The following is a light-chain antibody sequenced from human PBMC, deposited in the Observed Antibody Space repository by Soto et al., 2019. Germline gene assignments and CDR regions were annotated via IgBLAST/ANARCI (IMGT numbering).Light chain of an antibody. Sequence: EIVLTQSPGTLSLSPGERATLSCRASQSVGSSYLAWYQQKPGQAPRLLIYGASSRATGIPDGFSGSGSGADFTLSISRLEPEDFAVYYCQQYGSSPRTFGQGTKV. J-gene: IGKJ1*01. CDR3: QQYGSSPRT. CDR1: QSVGSSY. CDR2: GAS. V-gene: IGKV3-20*01.